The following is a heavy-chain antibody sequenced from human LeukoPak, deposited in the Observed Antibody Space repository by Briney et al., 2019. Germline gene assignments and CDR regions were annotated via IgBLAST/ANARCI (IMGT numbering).Heavy chain of an antibody. CDR2: LWYDGSNK. V-gene: IGHV3-33*01. Sequence: PGTSLRLSCAASGFTFRSHGMHWVRQAPGKGLEWVAVLWYDGSNKYYNDSVKGRFTISRDNSKNTLYLQMNSLRAEDTAVYYCAGDRATSYFDYWGQGALVTISS. D-gene: IGHD1-26*01. CDR1: GFTFRSHG. CDR3: AGDRATSYFDY. J-gene: IGHJ4*02.